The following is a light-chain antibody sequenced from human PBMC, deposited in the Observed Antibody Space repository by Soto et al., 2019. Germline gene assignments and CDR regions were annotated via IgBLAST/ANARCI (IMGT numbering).Light chain of an antibody. CDR1: QSVRSGY. V-gene: IGKV3-20*01. Sequence: ESVFLQSPGTMNKSPGARATLSCRARQSVRSGYFAWYQQKPGQAPRLLIYGASNRATGIPDRFSGSGSGADFTLTISRLEPEDFAVYYCQQYGSSGTFGQGTKV. J-gene: IGKJ1*01. CDR2: GAS. CDR3: QQYGSSGT.